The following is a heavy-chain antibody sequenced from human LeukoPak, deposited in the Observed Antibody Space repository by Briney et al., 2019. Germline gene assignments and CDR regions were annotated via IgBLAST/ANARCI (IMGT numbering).Heavy chain of an antibody. CDR1: GGSISGDY. CDR2: IYYSGST. D-gene: IGHD6-19*01. CDR3: ARAGWPVTSTYYYYGMDV. V-gene: IGHV4-59*08. Sequence: SETLSLTCTVSGGSISGDYWSWIRQPPGKGLEWIGYIYYSGSTNYNPSLKSRVTISVDTSKNQFSLRLISVTAADTAVYYCARAGWPVTSTYYYYGMDVWGQGTTVTVSS. J-gene: IGHJ6*02.